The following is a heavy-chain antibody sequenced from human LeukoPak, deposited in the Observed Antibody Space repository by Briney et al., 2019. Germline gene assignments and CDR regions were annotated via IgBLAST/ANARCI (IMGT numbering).Heavy chain of an antibody. CDR3: ARVGQQLHAFDI. CDR1: GFTFSSYA. CDR2: IYSGGST. V-gene: IGHV3-66*01. J-gene: IGHJ3*02. D-gene: IGHD6-13*01. Sequence: PGGSLRLSCAASGFTFSSYAMSWARQAPGKGLEWVSVIYSGGSTYYADSVKGRFTISRDNSKNTLYLQMNSLRAEDTAVYYCARVGQQLHAFDIWGQGTMVTVSS.